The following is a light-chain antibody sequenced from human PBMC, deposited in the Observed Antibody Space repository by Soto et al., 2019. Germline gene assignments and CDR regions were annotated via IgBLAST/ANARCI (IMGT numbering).Light chain of an antibody. Sequence: DIQMTQSPSSLSASVGDRVTITCRASQGISNFLAWYQQKPGKVPKLLIYAASTLESGVPSRFSGSGSGTDFTLTVSALQPEDVATYYCQRYNSAPYTFGQGTKLEIK. V-gene: IGKV1-27*01. CDR2: AAS. CDR3: QRYNSAPYT. J-gene: IGKJ2*01. CDR1: QGISNF.